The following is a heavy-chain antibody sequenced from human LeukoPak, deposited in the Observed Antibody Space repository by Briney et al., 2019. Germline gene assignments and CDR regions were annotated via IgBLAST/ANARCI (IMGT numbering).Heavy chain of an antibody. D-gene: IGHD1-26*01. Sequence: GGSLRLSCAGSGFTFDDNGMSWVRQDPGKGLEWVSGINWNGGSTGYADSVKGRFTISRDNAKNSLYLQMNSLRAEDTALDYCARGYSGSYYLLDFWGQGTLVTVFS. J-gene: IGHJ4*02. CDR2: INWNGGST. CDR1: GFTFDDNG. V-gene: IGHV3-20*04. CDR3: ARGYSGSYYLLDF.